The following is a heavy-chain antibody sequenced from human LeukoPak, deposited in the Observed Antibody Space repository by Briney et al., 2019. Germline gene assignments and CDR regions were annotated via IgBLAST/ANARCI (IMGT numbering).Heavy chain of an antibody. Sequence: SETLSLTCTVSGGSISSGSYYWGWIRQPPGKGLEWIGSIYYSGSTYYNPSLKSRVTISVDTSKNQFSLKLSSVTAADTAVYYCARRQGGYSGYIYFDYWGQGTLVTVSS. J-gene: IGHJ4*02. V-gene: IGHV4-39*01. D-gene: IGHD5-12*01. CDR3: ARRQGGYSGYIYFDY. CDR2: IYYSGST. CDR1: GGSISSGSYY.